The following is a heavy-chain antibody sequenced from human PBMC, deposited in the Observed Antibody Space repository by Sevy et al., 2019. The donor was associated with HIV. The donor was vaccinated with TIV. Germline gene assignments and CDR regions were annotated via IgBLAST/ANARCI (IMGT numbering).Heavy chain of an antibody. CDR2: INPNSGGK. CDR1: GYTFTGYY. CDR3: ARGTCTSRGCDAFDI. D-gene: IGHD2-2*01. Sequence: ASVKVSCKASGYTFTGYYIHWVRQAPGQGREWMGWINPNSGGKNYAQKCQGRVTMTSNTSITTAYMELSRMRYDDTAVYYCARGTCTSRGCDAFDIWGQGTMVTVSS. V-gene: IGHV1-2*02. J-gene: IGHJ3*02.